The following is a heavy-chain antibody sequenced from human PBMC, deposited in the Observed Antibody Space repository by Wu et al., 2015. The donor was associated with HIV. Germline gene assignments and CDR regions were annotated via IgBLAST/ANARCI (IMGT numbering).Heavy chain of an antibody. V-gene: IGHV1-69*05. CDR2: LIPMFGTT. D-gene: IGHD6-19*01. CDR1: GDTFNNFA. J-gene: IGHJ4*02. Sequence: QVQLVQSGAEVKKPGSSVKVSCKASGDTFNNFAINWVRQAPGQGLEWMGGLIPMFGTTHYAEKFQGRFTITTDESTSTGYMDLSSLGFEDTAIYYCARGSKYSSDWARLDDWGQGTPGHRLL. CDR3: ARGSKYSSDWARLDD.